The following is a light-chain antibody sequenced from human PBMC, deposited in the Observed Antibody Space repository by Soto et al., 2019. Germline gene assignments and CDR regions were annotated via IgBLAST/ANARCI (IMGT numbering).Light chain of an antibody. CDR2: GAS. Sequence: EIVLTQSPGTLSLSPGERATLSCRASQSVSSSYLAWYQQKPGQAPRLLIDGASIRATGIPDRFSGSGSGTDFTLTISRLEPEDVAVYECQQYGSSPQTFGKGTKVEIK. V-gene: IGKV3-20*01. J-gene: IGKJ1*01. CDR3: QQYGSSPQT. CDR1: QSVSSSY.